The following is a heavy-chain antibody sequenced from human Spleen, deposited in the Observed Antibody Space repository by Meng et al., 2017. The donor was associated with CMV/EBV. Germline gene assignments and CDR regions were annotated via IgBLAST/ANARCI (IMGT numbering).Heavy chain of an antibody. J-gene: IGHJ4*02. Sequence: YCWSFSGYCWSWIRQPPGKGLEWIGGINHSGSTNYNPSLKSRVTISVDTSKNQFSLKLSSVTAADTAVYYCARRYCSSTSCYTGFRYWGQGTLVTVSS. CDR1: CWSFSGYC. D-gene: IGHD2-2*02. V-gene: IGHV4-34*01. CDR3: ARRYCSSTSCYTGFRY. CDR2: INHSGST.